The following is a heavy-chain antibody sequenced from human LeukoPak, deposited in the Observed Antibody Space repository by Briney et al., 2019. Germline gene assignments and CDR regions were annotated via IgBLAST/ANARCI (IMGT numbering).Heavy chain of an antibody. D-gene: IGHD2-15*01. V-gene: IGHV4-39*01. CDR1: SGSISSSSYY. Sequence: PSETLSLTCTVSSGSISSSSYYWGWIRQPPGKGLEWIGSIYYSGSTYYNPSLKSRVTISVDTSKNQFSLKLSSVTAADTAVYYCARQKAAHMDVWGKGTTVTVSS. CDR3: ARQKAAHMDV. CDR2: IYYSGST. J-gene: IGHJ6*03.